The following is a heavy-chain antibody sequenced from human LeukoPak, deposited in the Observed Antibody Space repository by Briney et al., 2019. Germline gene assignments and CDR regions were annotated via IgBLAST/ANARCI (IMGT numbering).Heavy chain of an antibody. CDR2: IYTSGST. Sequence: SETLSLTCTVSGGSISSYYWSWIRQPAGKGLEWIGRIYTSGSTNYNPSLKSRVTMSVDTSKSQFSLKLSSVTAADTAVYYCAREAPATAMGLVYYYMDVWGKGTTVTVPS. CDR1: GGSISSYY. J-gene: IGHJ6*03. CDR3: AREAPATAMGLVYYYMDV. D-gene: IGHD5-18*01. V-gene: IGHV4-4*07.